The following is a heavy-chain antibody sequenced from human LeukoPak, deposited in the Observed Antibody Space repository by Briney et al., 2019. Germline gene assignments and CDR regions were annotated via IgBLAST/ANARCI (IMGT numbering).Heavy chain of an antibody. J-gene: IGHJ3*02. CDR2: ISIDGNST. CDR1: GFTFSTYW. V-gene: IGHV3-74*01. Sequence: GRSLRLSCAASGFTFSTYWMHWVRQPPAKGPVWVSRISIDGNSTTYADSVKGRFTISRDNAKNTLYLQMNSLRAEDTAVYYFVREYSSSSSRAFDIWRQGTMVTVSS. D-gene: IGHD6-6*01. CDR3: VREYSSSSSRAFDI.